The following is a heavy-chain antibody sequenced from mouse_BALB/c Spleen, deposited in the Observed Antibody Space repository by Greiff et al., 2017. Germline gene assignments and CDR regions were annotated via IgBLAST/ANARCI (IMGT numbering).Heavy chain of an antibody. CDR1: GYTFTSYW. CDR3: ARFDGYVRGY. V-gene: IGHV1S81*02. J-gene: IGHJ4*01. D-gene: IGHD2-3*01. Sequence: QVQLQQSGAELVKPGASVKLSCKASGYTFTSYWMHWVKQRPGQGLEWIGEINPSNGRTNYNEKFKSKATLTVDKSSSTAYMQLSSLTSEDSAVYYCARFDGYVRGYWGQGTSVTVSS. CDR2: INPSNGRT.